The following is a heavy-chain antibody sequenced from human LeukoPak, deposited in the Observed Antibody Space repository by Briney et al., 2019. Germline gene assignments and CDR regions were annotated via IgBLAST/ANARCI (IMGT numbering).Heavy chain of an antibody. V-gene: IGHV1-69*13. Sequence: ASVKVSCKASGGTFSNYGFSWVRQVPGQGLEWMGGIIPIFGTTKYAQKFQGRVTITADESTSTVYMELSSLRSEDTAVYYCATPRGYYYYGMDVWGQGTTVTVSS. CDR3: ATPRGYYYYGMDV. CDR1: GGTFSNYG. CDR2: IIPIFGTT. J-gene: IGHJ6*02. D-gene: IGHD3-10*01.